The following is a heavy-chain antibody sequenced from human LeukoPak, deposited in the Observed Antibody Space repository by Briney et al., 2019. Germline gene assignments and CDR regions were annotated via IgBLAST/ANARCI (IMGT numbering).Heavy chain of an antibody. CDR3: AKDPYYYGSGIDY. J-gene: IGHJ4*02. D-gene: IGHD3-10*01. Sequence: GGSLRLSCAASGFTFSSYAMSWVRQAPGKGLEWVSAISGSGGSTYYADSVKGRFTISRDNSKNTLYLQMNSQRAEDTAVYYCAKDPYYYGSGIDYWGQGTLVTVSS. V-gene: IGHV3-23*01. CDR2: ISGSGGST. CDR1: GFTFSSYA.